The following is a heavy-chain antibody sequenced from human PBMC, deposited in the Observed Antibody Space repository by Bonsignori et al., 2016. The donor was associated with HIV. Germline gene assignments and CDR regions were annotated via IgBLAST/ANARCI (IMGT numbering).Heavy chain of an antibody. CDR1: GYTFTSYH. CDR2: INPTTTTT. J-gene: IGHJ4*02. Sequence: QVQLVQSGTEVKKPGASVTVACGTSGYTFTSYHIHWVRQAPGQGLEWMAVINPTTTTTTYAPRFQGRIIVTRDTSTSTVYMELTSLRSEDTAVYFCGTEGVARGSPAYWGQGTLVTVSS. CDR3: GTEGVARGSPAY. V-gene: IGHV1-46*01. D-gene: IGHD3-16*01.